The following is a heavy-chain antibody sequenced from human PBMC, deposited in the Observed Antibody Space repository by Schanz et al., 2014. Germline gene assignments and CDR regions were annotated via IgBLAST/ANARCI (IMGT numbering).Heavy chain of an antibody. CDR1: GGTFSSFA. CDR3: ARENKDYDSILNKFFHYGLDL. Sequence: QVPLVQSGSEVKKPGSSVKVSCKASGGTFSSFAIFWVRQAPGQGLEWMGRISPNSGDTHSAQKFQGRVTMTWDRSISTANMELSRLRSDDTAVYYCARENKDYDSILNKFFHYGLDLWGQGTTVTVSS. CDR2: ISPNSGDT. V-gene: IGHV1-2*06. J-gene: IGHJ6*02. D-gene: IGHD3-3*02.